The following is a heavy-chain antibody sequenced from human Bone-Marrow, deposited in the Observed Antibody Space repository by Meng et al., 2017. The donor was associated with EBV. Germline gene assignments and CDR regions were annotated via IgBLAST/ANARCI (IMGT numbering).Heavy chain of an antibody. D-gene: IGHD3-10*01. Sequence: QVQLVQSGAEVKKPGSSVKASCKTSGGTFRGDAISWVRQAPGQGLEWMGGLIPMSDAPHYAQKFQGRVTITADESTSTHYMDLSGLRSEDTAVYYCASESGRGFTPDYWGQGTLVTVSS. CDR3: ASESGRGFTPDY. CDR2: LIPMSDAP. V-gene: IGHV1-69*01. CDR1: GGTFRGDA. J-gene: IGHJ4*02.